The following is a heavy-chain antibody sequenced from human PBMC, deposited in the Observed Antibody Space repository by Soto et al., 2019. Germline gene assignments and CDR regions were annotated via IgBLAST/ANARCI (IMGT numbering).Heavy chain of an antibody. CDR2: IWYDGSNK. D-gene: IGHD6-6*01. V-gene: IGHV3-33*01. J-gene: IGHJ6*02. CDR1: GFTFSSYG. CDR3: ARRGIAACPKIYYYYGMDV. Sequence: QVQLVESGGGVVQPGRSLRLSCAASGFTFSSYGMHWVRQAPGKGLEWVAVIWYDGSNKYYADSVKGRFTISRDNSKNTLYLQMNSLRAEDTAVYYCARRGIAACPKIYYYYGMDVWGQGTTVTVSS.